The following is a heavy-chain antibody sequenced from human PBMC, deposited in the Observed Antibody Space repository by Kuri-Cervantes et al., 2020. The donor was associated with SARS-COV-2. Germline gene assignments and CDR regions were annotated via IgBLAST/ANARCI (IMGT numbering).Heavy chain of an antibody. CDR3: ASIVTGDSSGYY. CDR2: IYSGGST. CDR1: GFTFSSYS. J-gene: IGHJ4*02. D-gene: IGHD3-22*01. V-gene: IGHV3-53*01. Sequence: GESLKISCAASGFTFSSYSMNWVRQAPGKGLEWVSVIYSGGSTYYADSVKGRFTISRDNSKNTLYLQMNSLRAEDTAVYYCASIVTGDSSGYYWGQGTLVTVSS.